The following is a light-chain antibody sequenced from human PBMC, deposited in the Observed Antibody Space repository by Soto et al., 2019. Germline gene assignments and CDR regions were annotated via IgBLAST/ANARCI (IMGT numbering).Light chain of an antibody. V-gene: IGKV3-15*01. CDR1: QSVSSN. J-gene: IGKJ3*01. CDR2: GAS. Sequence: EIVMTQSPATLSVSPGERATLSCRASQSVSSNLAWYQQKPGQAPRLLIYGASTRATGITARFSGSGSGTEFTLTISSLQSEDFAVYYWQQYNNWPPVTFGPGTKVDIK. CDR3: QQYNNWPPVT.